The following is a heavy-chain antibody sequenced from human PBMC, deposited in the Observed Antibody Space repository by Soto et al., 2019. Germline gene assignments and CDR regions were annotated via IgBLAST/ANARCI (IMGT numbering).Heavy chain of an antibody. Sequence: ASVKVSCKASGYTFTGYYMHWVRQAPGQGLEWMGWINPNSGGTNYAQKFQGWVTMTRDTSISTAYMELSRLRSDDTAVYYCARGPHVLRFLEWLSPPIDYWGEGTLVTVSS. CDR1: GYTFTGYY. J-gene: IGHJ4*02. CDR2: INPNSGGT. CDR3: ARGPHVLRFLEWLSPPIDY. V-gene: IGHV1-2*04. D-gene: IGHD3-3*01.